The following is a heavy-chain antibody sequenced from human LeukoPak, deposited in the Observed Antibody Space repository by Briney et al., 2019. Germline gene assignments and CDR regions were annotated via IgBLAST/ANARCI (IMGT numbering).Heavy chain of an antibody. CDR2: INTNTGNP. CDR3: ATTGKTDNFDY. J-gene: IGHJ4*02. V-gene: IGHV7-4-1*02. CDR1: GYTFTSYA. Sequence: ASVKVSCKSSGYTFTSYAMNWVRQAPGQGLEWMGWINTNTGNPTYAQGFTGRFVFSLDTSVSTAYLQISSLKAEDTAVYYCATTGKTDNFDYWGQGTLVTVSS. D-gene: IGHD4-17*01.